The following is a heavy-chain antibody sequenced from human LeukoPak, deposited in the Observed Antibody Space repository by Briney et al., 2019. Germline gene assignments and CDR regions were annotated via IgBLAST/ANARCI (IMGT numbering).Heavy chain of an antibody. CDR3: ARGDSSVGLNY. V-gene: IGHV4-34*01. CDR1: GGXFSGYY. D-gene: IGHD1-26*01. CDR2: INHRGRT. J-gene: IGHJ4*02. Sequence: SETLSLTCAVYGGXFSGYYCSWIRQPPGKGLEWIGEINHRGRTNYNPSLKSRVTISVDTSKNQFSVKLSSVTAADTAVYYCARGDSSVGLNYWGQGTLVTVSS.